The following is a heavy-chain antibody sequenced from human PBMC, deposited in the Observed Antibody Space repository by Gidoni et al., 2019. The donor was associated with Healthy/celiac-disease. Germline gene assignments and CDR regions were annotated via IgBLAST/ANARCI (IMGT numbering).Heavy chain of an antibody. CDR2: IRSKAYGGTT. J-gene: IGHJ4*02. Sequence: EVQLVESGGGLVQPGRSLRLSCTASGFTFGDYAMSWFRQAPGKGLEWVGFIRSKAYGGTTEYAASVKGRFTISRDDSKSIAYLQMNSLKTEDTAVYYCTRDRRDIVVVPAGDYWGQGTLVTVSS. CDR3: TRDRRDIVVVPAGDY. V-gene: IGHV3-49*03. CDR1: GFTFGDYA. D-gene: IGHD2-2*01.